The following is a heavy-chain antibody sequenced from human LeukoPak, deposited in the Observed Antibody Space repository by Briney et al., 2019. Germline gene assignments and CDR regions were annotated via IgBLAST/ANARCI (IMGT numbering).Heavy chain of an antibody. CDR2: IYYSGST. D-gene: IGHD6-6*01. CDR3: ASTSSSDAFDI. CDR1: GGSVSSGSYY. J-gene: IGHJ3*02. Sequence: SETLSLTCTVSGGSVSSGSYYWSGIRQPPGKGLEWIGYIYYSGSTNYNPSLKSRVTISVDTSKNQFSLKLSSVTAADTAVYYCASTSSSDAFDIWGQGTMVTVSS. V-gene: IGHV4-61*01.